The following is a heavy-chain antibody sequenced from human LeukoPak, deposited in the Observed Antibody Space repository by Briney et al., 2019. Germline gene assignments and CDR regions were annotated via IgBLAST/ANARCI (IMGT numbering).Heavy chain of an antibody. CDR3: AKDQGPYDYVWGSYRSARGNWFDP. Sequence: GRSLRLSCAASGFTFSSYGMHWVRQAPGKGLEWVAVISYDGSNKYYADSVKGRFTISRDNSKNTLYPQMNSLRAEDTAVYYCAKDQGPYDYVWGSYRSARGNWFDPWGQGTLVTVSS. V-gene: IGHV3-30*18. CDR1: GFTFSSYG. D-gene: IGHD3-16*02. CDR2: ISYDGSNK. J-gene: IGHJ5*02.